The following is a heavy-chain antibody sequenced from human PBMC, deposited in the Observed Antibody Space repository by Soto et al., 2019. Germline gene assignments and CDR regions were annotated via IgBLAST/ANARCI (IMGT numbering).Heavy chain of an antibody. J-gene: IGHJ4*02. CDR1: GFTCSSYW. CDR3: ARDSVRFDY. Sequence: PGGSLRLSCAASGFTCSSYWISWVRQAPGKGLEWVANIKQDGSEKYYVDSVKGRFTISRDNAKNSLYLQMNSLRAEDKAVYYCARDSVRFDYWGQGTLVTVSS. CDR2: IKQDGSEK. D-gene: IGHD2-8*01. V-gene: IGHV3-7*01.